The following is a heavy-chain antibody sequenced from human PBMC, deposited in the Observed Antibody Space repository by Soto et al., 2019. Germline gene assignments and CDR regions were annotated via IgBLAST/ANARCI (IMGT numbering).Heavy chain of an antibody. CDR2: TYYRSRWYN. J-gene: IGHJ6*03. CDR1: GDSVSSNSAA. D-gene: IGHD1-7*01. V-gene: IGHV6-1*01. Sequence: QVQLQQSGPGLVRPSQTLSLTCAISGDSVSSNSAAWNWIRQSPSRGLEWLGRTYYRSRWYNDYAVSVKSPIPVNPDTSKNQFSLHLNSVTPEDTAVYYCAGTTSLQWYYMDVWDKGTTVTVSS. CDR3: AGTTSLQWYYMDV.